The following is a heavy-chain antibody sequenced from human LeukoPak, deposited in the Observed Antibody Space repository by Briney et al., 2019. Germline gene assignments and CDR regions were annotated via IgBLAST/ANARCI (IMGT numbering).Heavy chain of an antibody. J-gene: IGHJ4*02. Sequence: ASVKVSCKASGYSFTSDGFNCVRQAPGQGLEWMGWISGLNGNTYYAQKFQGRLSMTTDTSTSTAYMALKSLRSDDTAVYYCARGYGLNPVNYWGQGTLVTVSS. CDR3: ARGYGLNPVNY. V-gene: IGHV1-18*01. CDR1: GYSFTSDG. D-gene: IGHD4-17*01. CDR2: ISGLNGNT.